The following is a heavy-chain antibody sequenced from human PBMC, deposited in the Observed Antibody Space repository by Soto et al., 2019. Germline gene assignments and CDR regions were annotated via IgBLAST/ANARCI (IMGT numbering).Heavy chain of an antibody. Sequence: QVQLQESGPGLVKPSQTLSLTCTVSGGSISRGGYYWSWIRQHPGKGLEWIGYIYYSGSTYYNPSLKSRVTITVDTSKNQFSLKLSSVTAADTAVYYCARELVQLWRYFDYWGQGTLVTVSS. CDR3: ARELVQLWRYFDY. CDR1: GGSISRGGYY. D-gene: IGHD5-18*01. V-gene: IGHV4-31*03. J-gene: IGHJ4*02. CDR2: IYYSGST.